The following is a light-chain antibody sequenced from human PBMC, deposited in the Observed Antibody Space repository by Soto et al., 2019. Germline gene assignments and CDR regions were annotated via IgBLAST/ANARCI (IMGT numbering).Light chain of an antibody. CDR1: QSIGNS. CDR2: SAS. Sequence: DIQMTQSPSSLSASLGDSVTITCRASQSIGNSLNWYQQRSAKAPKLLMYSASSLQSGVPSRFSGRGSGTDFTLTISSLQPEAFATYYCQQSYSPPYTFGQGTKLQVK. J-gene: IGKJ2*01. CDR3: QQSYSPPYT. V-gene: IGKV1-39*01.